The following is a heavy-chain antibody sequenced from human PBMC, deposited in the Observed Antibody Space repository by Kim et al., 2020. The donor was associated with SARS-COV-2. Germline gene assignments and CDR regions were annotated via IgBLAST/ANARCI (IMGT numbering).Heavy chain of an antibody. CDR3: AKEDNPCDACGM. J-gene: IGHJ3*02. CDR1: GVTLSSHG. CDR2: IWSDGING. V-gene: IGHV3-30*02. Sequence: GGSLRLSCAASGVTLSSHGMHWVRQAQGNGVEWESVIWSDGINGYYADFVQGPYTSSRDDSKNTLSQLMNCLEDEDTAVYYCAKEDNPCDACGMWG.